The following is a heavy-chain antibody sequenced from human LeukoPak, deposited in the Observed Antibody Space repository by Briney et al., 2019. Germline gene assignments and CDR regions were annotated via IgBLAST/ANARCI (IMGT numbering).Heavy chain of an antibody. V-gene: IGHV3-23*01. CDR2: TFQGGGEI. CDR1: GFTFSDFA. J-gene: IGHJ4*02. D-gene: IGHD3-16*01. CDR3: AKVYYDYVWGSYSADY. Sequence: PGGSLRLSCAASGFTFSDFAMIWVRQPPGKGLEWVSSTFQGGGEIHYADSVRGRFTISRDNSRSTLFLQMNSLRAEDTAVYYCAKVYYDYVWGSYSADYWGQGTLVTVSS.